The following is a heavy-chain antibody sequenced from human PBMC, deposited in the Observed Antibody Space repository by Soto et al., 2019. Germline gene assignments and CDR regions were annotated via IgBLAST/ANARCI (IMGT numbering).Heavy chain of an antibody. CDR3: PRSRFEILTGPFDS. Sequence: QITLKESGPALVKPTQTLTLTCTFSGFSLSNTGMTVGWNRQPPGKALEWLALIYWHDDKRYNPSLKNRLTIAKNTSKNQVVLTLTNVGPGDPATYYCPRSRFEILTGPFDSWGQGTLVTVSS. J-gene: IGHJ5*01. V-gene: IGHV2-5*01. CDR1: GFSLSNTGMT. CDR2: IYWHDDK. D-gene: IGHD3-9*01.